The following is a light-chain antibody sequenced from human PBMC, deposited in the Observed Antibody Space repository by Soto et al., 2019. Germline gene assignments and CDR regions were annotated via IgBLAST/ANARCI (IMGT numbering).Light chain of an antibody. CDR3: GSYTTSSNYV. CDR1: SSDVGAYNY. J-gene: IGLJ1*01. V-gene: IGLV2-14*01. CDR2: DVS. Sequence: QSVLTQPASVSGSPGQSITISCNGTSSDVGAYNYVSWYQQHPGKAPKLMIYDVSHRPSGVSHRFSGSKSGNTASLTISGLQAEDEADYYCGSYTTSSNYVFGTGTKVTVL.